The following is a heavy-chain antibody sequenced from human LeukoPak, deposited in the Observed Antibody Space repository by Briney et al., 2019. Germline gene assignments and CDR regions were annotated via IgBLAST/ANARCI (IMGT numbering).Heavy chain of an antibody. V-gene: IGHV4-34*01. J-gene: IGHJ4*02. Sequence: PSETLSLTCAVYGGSFSGYYWNWIRQPPGKGLEWIGEINHSGRTNYNPSLKSRVTISVDTSKKQFSLKLSSVTAADTAVYYCASPRLTYTYSSSWYRRTGPFDYWGQGTLVTVSS. D-gene: IGHD6-13*01. CDR1: GGSFSGYY. CDR2: INHSGRT. CDR3: ASPRLTYTYSSSWYRRTGPFDY.